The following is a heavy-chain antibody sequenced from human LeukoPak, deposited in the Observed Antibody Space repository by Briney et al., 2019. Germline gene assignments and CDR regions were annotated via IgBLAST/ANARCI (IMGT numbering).Heavy chain of an antibody. V-gene: IGHV4-59*08. CDR1: GGSISSYY. CDR3: ARQTYSSSWSAYFDY. Sequence: SETLSLTCTVSGGSISSYYWSLIRQPPGKGLEWIGYIYYSGSTNYNPSLKSRVTISVDTSKNQFSLKLSSVTAADTAVYYCARQTYSSSWSAYFDYWGQGTLVTVSS. CDR2: IYYSGST. D-gene: IGHD6-13*01. J-gene: IGHJ4*02.